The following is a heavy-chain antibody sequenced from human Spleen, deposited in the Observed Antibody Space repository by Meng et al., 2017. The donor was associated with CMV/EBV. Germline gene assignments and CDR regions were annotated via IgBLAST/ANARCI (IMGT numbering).Heavy chain of an antibody. Sequence: ASVKVSCKASGYTFTSYEINWVRQATGQGLEWMGWMNPNSGDTGYAQKFQGGVTITRNTSISTAYMELRSLRSDDTAVYYCARDGAYYYDVSGYYLDAFDIWGQGTVVTVSS. V-gene: IGHV1-8*03. CDR3: ARDGAYYYDVSGYYLDAFDI. D-gene: IGHD3-22*01. CDR2: MNPNSGDT. CDR1: GYTFTSYE. J-gene: IGHJ3*02.